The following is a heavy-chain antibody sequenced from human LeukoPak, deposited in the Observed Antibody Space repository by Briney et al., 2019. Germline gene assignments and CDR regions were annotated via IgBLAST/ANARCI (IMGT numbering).Heavy chain of an antibody. Sequence: GGSLRLSCAASGFTFSNYWMHWVRQDPGKGLVWVSFINPDGSTTNYADSVKGRFTISRDNAKNALYLQMNSLRAEDTAVYYCAKDSAFYYIDVWGKGTTVIISS. V-gene: IGHV3-74*01. D-gene: IGHD3-10*01. CDR2: INPDGSTT. J-gene: IGHJ6*03. CDR1: GFTFSNYW. CDR3: AKDSAFYYIDV.